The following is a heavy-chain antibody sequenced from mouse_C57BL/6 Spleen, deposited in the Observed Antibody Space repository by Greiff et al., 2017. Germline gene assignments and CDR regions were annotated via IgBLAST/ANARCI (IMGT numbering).Heavy chain of an antibody. CDR2: INPSNGGT. Sequence: QVQLQQPGTELVKPGASVKLSCKASGYTFTSYWMHWVKQRPGPGLEWIGNINPSNGGTNYNEKFKSKATLTVDKSSSTAYMQLSSLTSEDSAVYYCARSITTVVDLYAMDYWGQGTSVTVSS. J-gene: IGHJ4*01. CDR1: GYTFTSYW. D-gene: IGHD1-1*01. V-gene: IGHV1-53*01. CDR3: ARSITTVVDLYAMDY.